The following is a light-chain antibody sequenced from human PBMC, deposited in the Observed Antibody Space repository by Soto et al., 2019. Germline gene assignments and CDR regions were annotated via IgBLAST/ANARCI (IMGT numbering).Light chain of an antibody. CDR1: SSDIGSYNY. V-gene: IGLV2-14*03. CDR3: SSHTTYSTRI. CDR2: DVS. J-gene: IGLJ1*01. Sequence: QSALTQPASVSGSPGQSIAISCTGTSSDIGSYNYVSWYQQHPGKAPKLIIHDVSNRPSVISDHFSGSKSGNTASLTISGLEADDEADYYCSSHTTYSTRIFGTGTKLTVL.